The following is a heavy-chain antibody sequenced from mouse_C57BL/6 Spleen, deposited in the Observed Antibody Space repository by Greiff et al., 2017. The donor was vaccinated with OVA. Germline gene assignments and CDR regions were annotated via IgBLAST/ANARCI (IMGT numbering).Heavy chain of an antibody. Sequence: EVKLVESGGGLVKPGGSLKLSCAASGFTFSDYGMHWVRQAPEKGLEWVAYISRGSSTIYYADTVKGRFTISRDNAKNTLFLQMTSLRSEDTAMYYGARPYYYGSSFYWYFDVWGTGTTVTVSS. D-gene: IGHD1-1*01. CDR2: ISRGSSTI. CDR3: ARPYYYGSSFYWYFDV. CDR1: GFTFSDYG. J-gene: IGHJ1*03. V-gene: IGHV5-17*01.